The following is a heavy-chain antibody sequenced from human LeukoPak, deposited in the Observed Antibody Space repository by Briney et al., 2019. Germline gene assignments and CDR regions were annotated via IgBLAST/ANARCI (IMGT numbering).Heavy chain of an antibody. V-gene: IGHV3-15*01. CDR3: TTDRTPELLWFGELSGY. CDR2: IKSKTDGGTT. Sequence: PGGSLRLSCAASGFTFSNAWMSWVRQAPGKGLEWVGRIKSKTDGGTTDYAAPVKGRFTISRDDSKNTLYLQMNSLKTEDTAVYYRTTDRTPELLWFGELSGYWGQGTLVTVSS. J-gene: IGHJ4*02. D-gene: IGHD3-10*01. CDR1: GFTFSNAW.